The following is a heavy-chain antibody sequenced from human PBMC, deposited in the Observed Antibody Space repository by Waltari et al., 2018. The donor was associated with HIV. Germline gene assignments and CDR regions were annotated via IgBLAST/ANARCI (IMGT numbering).Heavy chain of an antibody. CDR3: ARGSIGESNLDC. D-gene: IGHD3-10*01. CDR2: IDGGGSDT. Sequence: EVQLVESGGNLVQPGGYLRLSCAASGFTLNTYWMHWVRQVPGKGLVWVSRIDGGGSDTIYADSVKGRFTISRDNAENMVYLQMNSLRAEDTAVYYCARGSIGESNLDCWGQGTLVTVSS. J-gene: IGHJ4*02. CDR1: GFTLNTYW. V-gene: IGHV3-74*01.